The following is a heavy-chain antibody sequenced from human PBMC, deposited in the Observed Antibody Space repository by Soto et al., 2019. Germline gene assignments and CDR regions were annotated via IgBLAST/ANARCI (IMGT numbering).Heavy chain of an antibody. D-gene: IGHD2-15*01. V-gene: IGHV1-46*01. J-gene: IGHJ1*01. CDR1: GYIFTAYS. CDR2: VNPSGGST. CDR3: VREENCSDGICYSEYFQR. Sequence: QVQLVQSGAEVKKPGASVKVSCKASGYIFTAYSMHWVRQAPGQGLEWMGVVNPSGGSTNYAPQFQGRTTMARDTSTSTVYMDLSALTSEDTAVYYCVREENCSDGICYSEYFQRWGQGTRVTVSS.